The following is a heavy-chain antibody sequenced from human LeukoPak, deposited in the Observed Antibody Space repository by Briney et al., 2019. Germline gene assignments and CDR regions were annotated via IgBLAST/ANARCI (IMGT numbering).Heavy chain of an antibody. J-gene: IGHJ4*02. CDR1: GFTFSSYS. CDR2: ISSSSSTI. CDR3: ARTGVLRRYSYGTFDY. D-gene: IGHD5-18*01. Sequence: GGSLRLSCAASGFTFSSYSMSWVRQAPGKGLEWVSYISSSSSTIYYADSVKGRFTISRDNAKNSLYLQMNSLRDEDTAVYYCARTGVLRRYSYGTFDYWGQGTLVTVSS. V-gene: IGHV3-48*02.